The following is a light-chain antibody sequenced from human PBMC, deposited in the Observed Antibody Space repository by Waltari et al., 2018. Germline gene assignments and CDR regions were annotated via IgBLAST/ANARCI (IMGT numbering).Light chain of an antibody. CDR2: EDI. CDR1: SSDVGSYNL. CDR3: FSYAGSGIYV. J-gene: IGLJ1*01. V-gene: IGLV2-23*01. Sequence: HSALTQPASVSGSPVPSITISSPGTSSDVGSYNLVSWYQQHPGNPPKIMIYEDIKRPSGASNRFSGSKSANTASLTISGLQAEDEADYYCFSYAGSGIYVFGTGTKVTV.